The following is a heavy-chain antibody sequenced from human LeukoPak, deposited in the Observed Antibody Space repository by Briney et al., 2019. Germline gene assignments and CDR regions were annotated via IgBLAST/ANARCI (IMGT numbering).Heavy chain of an antibody. J-gene: IGHJ2*01. CDR3: ARDLTTRGWYFDL. CDR1: GGSISSGGYS. V-gene: IGHV4-30-2*01. CDR2: IYHSGST. Sequence: SETLSLTCAVSGGSISSGGYSWSWIRQPPGKGLEWIGYIYHSGSTYYNPSLKSRVTIPVDRSKNQFSLKLSSVTAADTAVYYCARDLTTRGWYFDLWGRGTLVTVSS. D-gene: IGHD3-9*01.